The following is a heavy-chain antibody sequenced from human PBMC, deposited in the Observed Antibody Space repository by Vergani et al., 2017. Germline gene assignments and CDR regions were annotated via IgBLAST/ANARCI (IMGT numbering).Heavy chain of an antibody. V-gene: IGHV1-58*02. CDR2: IVVGSGNT. CDR3: AADAYDFWRGPNWYCDL. CDR1: GFTFTSSA. Sequence: QMQLVQSGPEVKKPGTSVKVSCKASGFTFTSSAMQWVRQARGQRLEWIGWIVVGSGNTNYAQKFQERVTITRDMSTSTAYMELSSLRSEDTAVYYWAADAYDFWRGPNWYCDLWGRGTLVTVSS. J-gene: IGHJ2*01. D-gene: IGHD3-3*01.